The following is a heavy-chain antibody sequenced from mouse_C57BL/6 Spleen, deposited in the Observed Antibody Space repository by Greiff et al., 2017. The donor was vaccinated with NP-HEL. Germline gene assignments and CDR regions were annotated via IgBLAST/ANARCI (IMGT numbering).Heavy chain of an antibody. J-gene: IGHJ2*01. D-gene: IGHD2-1*01. V-gene: IGHV1-42*01. Sequence: EVQLQESGPELVKPGASVKISCTASGYSFTGYYMNWVKQSPEKSLEWIGEINPSTGGNTYNQKFKAKATLTVDKSSSTAYMQLKSLTSEDSAVYYCARKLYGNYVGFDYWGQGTTLTVSS. CDR3: ARKLYGNYVGFDY. CDR1: GYSFTGYY. CDR2: INPSTGGN.